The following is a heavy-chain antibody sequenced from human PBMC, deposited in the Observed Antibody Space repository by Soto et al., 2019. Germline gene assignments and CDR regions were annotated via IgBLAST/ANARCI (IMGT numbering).Heavy chain of an antibody. CDR2: IIPIFGTA. V-gene: IGHV1-69*13. J-gene: IGHJ6*02. CDR3: ATQNPATMYYYYYGMDV. Sequence: SVKVSCKASGGTFSSYAISWVRQAPGQGLEWMGGIIPIFGTANYAQKFQGRVTITADESTSTAYMELSSLRSEDTAVYYCATQNPATMYYYYYGMDVWGQGTTVTVSS. CDR1: GGTFSSYA.